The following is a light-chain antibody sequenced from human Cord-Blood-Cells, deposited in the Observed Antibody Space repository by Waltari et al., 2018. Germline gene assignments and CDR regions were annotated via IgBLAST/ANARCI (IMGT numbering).Light chain of an antibody. CDR3: SSYTSSSTYV. CDR2: DVS. CDR1: TRDVGGSNY. J-gene: IGLJ1*01. Sequence: SALPQPASVSGSPGQSITISCTGTTRDVGGSNYVSWYQQHPGKAPKLMIYDVSNRPSGVSKRFSGYKSGNTASLTISGLQAEDEADYYCSSYTSSSTYVFGTGTKVTVL. V-gene: IGLV2-14*03.